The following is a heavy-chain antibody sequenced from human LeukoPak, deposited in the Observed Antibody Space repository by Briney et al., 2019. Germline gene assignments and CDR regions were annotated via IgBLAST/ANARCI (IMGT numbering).Heavy chain of an antibody. V-gene: IGHV3-7*01. CDR2: INQDGSEK. J-gene: IGHJ4*02. Sequence: PGGSLRLSCGASGFTFDDYWMSWVRQAPGQGLEWVANINQDGSEKYYLDSAKGRFTISRDNARNSLYLQVNSLRAEDTAVYFCAKDRRYSYGLNWGQGTLVTVSS. D-gene: IGHD5-18*01. CDR1: GFTFDDYW. CDR3: AKDRRYSYGLN.